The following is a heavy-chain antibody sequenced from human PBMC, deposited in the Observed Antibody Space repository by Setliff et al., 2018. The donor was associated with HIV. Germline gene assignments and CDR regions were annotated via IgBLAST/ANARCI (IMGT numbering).Heavy chain of an antibody. V-gene: IGHV1-24*01. Sequence: ASVKVSCKVSGYTLTELSMHWVRQAPGKGLEWMGGSDPEDGNKMYAQKLQGRVTMTEDTSTDTAYMELSSLRSEDTGVYYCATGKLSGSGSPIYNWFDPWGQGTLVTVSS. CDR2: SDPEDGNK. CDR1: GYTLTELS. J-gene: IGHJ5*02. CDR3: ATGKLSGSGSPIYNWFDP. D-gene: IGHD3-10*01.